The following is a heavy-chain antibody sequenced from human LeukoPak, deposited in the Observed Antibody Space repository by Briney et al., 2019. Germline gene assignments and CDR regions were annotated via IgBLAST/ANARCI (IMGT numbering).Heavy chain of an antibody. J-gene: IGHJ4*02. CDR3: ARGKLYSGYETIFDY. CDR2: FDPEDGET. V-gene: IGHV1-24*01. Sequence: GASVKVSCKVSGYTLTELSMHWVRQAPGKGLEWMGGFDPEDGETIYAQKFQGRVTMTRNTSISTAYMELSSLRSEDTAVYYCARGKLYSGYETIFDYWGQGTLVTVSS. CDR1: GYTLTELS. D-gene: IGHD5-12*01.